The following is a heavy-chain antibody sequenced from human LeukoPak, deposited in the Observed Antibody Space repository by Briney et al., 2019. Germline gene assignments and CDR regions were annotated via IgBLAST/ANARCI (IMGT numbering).Heavy chain of an antibody. CDR3: APRVVGSAPFDY. Sequence: GGSLRLSCAASAFTFSNYWMSWVRQAPGKGLEWVSAISGSTGRTYYADSVKGRFTISRDNSKNTLYLQMNNLRAEDTAVYYCAPRVVGSAPFDYWGQGTLVTVSS. D-gene: IGHD2-15*01. CDR2: ISGSTGRT. CDR1: AFTFSNYW. J-gene: IGHJ4*02. V-gene: IGHV3-23*01.